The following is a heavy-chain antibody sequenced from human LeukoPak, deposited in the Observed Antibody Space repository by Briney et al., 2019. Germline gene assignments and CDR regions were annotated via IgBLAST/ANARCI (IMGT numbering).Heavy chain of an antibody. V-gene: IGHV3-74*01. CDR1: GFTFSLSW. CDR3: VRGAGPGTPFD. D-gene: IGHD1-1*01. Sequence: GGSLRLSCAASGFTFSLSWMRWVRQAPGKGLEWGSSINYDARIRTYADSVKGRLTISRDNAENTLFLQMNSLRVEDSAIYSCVRGAGPGTPFDWGQGILVTVSS. J-gene: IGHJ1*01. CDR2: INYDARIR.